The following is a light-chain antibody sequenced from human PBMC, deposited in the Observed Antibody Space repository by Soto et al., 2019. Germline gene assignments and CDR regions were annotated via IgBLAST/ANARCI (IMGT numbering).Light chain of an antibody. Sequence: ENVLTQSPGTLSLSPGERATLSCRASQSISNSYLAWYQQKPGQTPSLLIYHASNRATGIPDRFSGSGSGTDFTLTIGRLEPEDFAVYYCQQYGDSLLTFGGGTKVEIK. CDR3: QQYGDSLLT. J-gene: IGKJ4*01. V-gene: IGKV3-20*01. CDR1: QSISNSY. CDR2: HAS.